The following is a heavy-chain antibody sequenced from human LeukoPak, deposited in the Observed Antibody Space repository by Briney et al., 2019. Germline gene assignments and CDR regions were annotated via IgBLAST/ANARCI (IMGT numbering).Heavy chain of an antibody. V-gene: IGHV3-23*01. D-gene: IGHD1-26*01. Sequence: GGSLRRSCAASGFTFSSYAMSWVRQAPGKGLEWVSAISSSGGNTYYADSVKGRFTISRDNSKNTLYLQMNSLRAEDTAVYYCAKGGSDYDDHGYSFDYWGQGALVTVSS. CDR2: ISSSGGNT. J-gene: IGHJ4*02. CDR1: GFTFSSYA. CDR3: AKGGSDYDDHGYSFDY.